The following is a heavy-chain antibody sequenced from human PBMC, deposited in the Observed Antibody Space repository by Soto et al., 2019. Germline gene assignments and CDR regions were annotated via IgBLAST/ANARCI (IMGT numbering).Heavy chain of an antibody. Sequence: HLLEPGGGLVQPGGSLRLSCVASGFTFDNYAMTWVRQAPGKWVQWVSGITGSGTNAFYADSVTGRFTISRDNSKNTLYLQMNSLSAEYTAVYYCARDEPDVNVSRHSDHHGMDVWGQGTMVTVSS. CDR3: ARDEPDVNVSRHSDHHGMDV. V-gene: IGHV3-23*01. D-gene: IGHD2-8*01. CDR1: GFTFDNYA. CDR2: ITGSGTNA. J-gene: IGHJ6*02.